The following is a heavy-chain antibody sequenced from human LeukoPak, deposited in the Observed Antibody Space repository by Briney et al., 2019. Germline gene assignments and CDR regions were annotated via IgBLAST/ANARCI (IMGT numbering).Heavy chain of an antibody. CDR3: ARDQYYDSSGMGLAFDI. J-gene: IGHJ3*02. D-gene: IGHD3-22*01. CDR2: INPSGGST. CDR1: GYTFTGYY. Sequence: GASVKVSCKASGYTFTGYYMHWVRQAPGQGLEWMGIINPSGGSTSYAQKFQGRVTMTRDTSTSTVYMELSSLRSEDTAVYYCARDQYYDSSGMGLAFDIWGQGTMVTVSS. V-gene: IGHV1-46*01.